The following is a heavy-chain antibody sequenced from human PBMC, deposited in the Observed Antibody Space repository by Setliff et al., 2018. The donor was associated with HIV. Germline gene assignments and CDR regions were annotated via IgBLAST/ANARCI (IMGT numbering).Heavy chain of an antibody. CDR1: GGSIRVDNYF. J-gene: IGHJ4*02. V-gene: IGHV4-39*07. CDR3: VTSSSWSSRLNF. Sequence: PSETLSLTCTVSGGSIRVDNYFWGWIRQPPGKGLEWIGSIYHSGSTYYNPSLKSRVTISVDTSKNQFSLKLTSVTAADTAVYYCVTSSSWSSRLNFWGPGMLVTVSS. CDR2: IYHSGST. D-gene: IGHD2-2*01.